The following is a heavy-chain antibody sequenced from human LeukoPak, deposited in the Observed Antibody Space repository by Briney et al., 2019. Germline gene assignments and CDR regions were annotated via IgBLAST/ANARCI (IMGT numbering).Heavy chain of an antibody. Sequence: PSETLSLTCAVYGGSFSGYYWSWIRQPPGKGLEWIGEINHSGSTNYNPSLKSRVTISVDTSKNQFSLKLSSVTAADTAVYYCARIPYNLWFGEDYWGQGTLVTVSS. D-gene: IGHD3-10*01. V-gene: IGHV4-34*01. CDR1: GGSFSGYY. CDR3: ARIPYNLWFGEDY. CDR2: INHSGST. J-gene: IGHJ4*02.